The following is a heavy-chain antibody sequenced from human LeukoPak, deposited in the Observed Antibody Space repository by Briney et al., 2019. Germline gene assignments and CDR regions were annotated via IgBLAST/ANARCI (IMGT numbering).Heavy chain of an antibody. V-gene: IGHV4-34*01. J-gene: IGHJ4*02. D-gene: IGHD5-24*01. CDR1: GGSFSGYY. CDR2: INHSGST. CDR3: ARGRDGYNFNPLDY. Sequence: SETLSLTCAVYGGSFSGYYWSWIRQPPGKGLEWIGEINHSGSTNYNPSLKSRVTTSVDTSKNQFSLKLSSVTAADTAVYYCARGRDGYNFNPLDYWGQGTLVTVSS.